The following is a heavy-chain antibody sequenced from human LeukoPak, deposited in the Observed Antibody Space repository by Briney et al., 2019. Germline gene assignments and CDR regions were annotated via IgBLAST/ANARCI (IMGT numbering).Heavy chain of an antibody. CDR2: ISEGVGNT. CDR1: GFTFTNYA. CDR3: AKREKGTTGRFFDY. J-gene: IGHJ4*02. V-gene: IGHV3-23*01. Sequence: GGSLRLSCAASGFTFTNYAMTWVRQAPGKGLEWVSGISEGVGNTYYADSVKGRFTISRDHSKNTLYLQMNSLRAEDTALYYCAKREKGTTGRFFDYWGQGTLVTVSS. D-gene: IGHD4-17*01.